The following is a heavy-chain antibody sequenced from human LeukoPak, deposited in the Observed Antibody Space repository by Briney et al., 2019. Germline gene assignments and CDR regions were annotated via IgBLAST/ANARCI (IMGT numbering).Heavy chain of an antibody. CDR1: GGSISSYY. Sequence: SETLSLTCTVSGGSISSYYRSWIRQPPGKGLEWIGYIYYSGSTNYNPSLKSRVTISVDTSKNQFSLKLSSVTAADTAVYYCARGYDYYYYMDVWGKGTTVTVSS. CDR2: IYYSGST. V-gene: IGHV4-59*01. CDR3: ARGYDYYYYMDV. J-gene: IGHJ6*03. D-gene: IGHD2-15*01.